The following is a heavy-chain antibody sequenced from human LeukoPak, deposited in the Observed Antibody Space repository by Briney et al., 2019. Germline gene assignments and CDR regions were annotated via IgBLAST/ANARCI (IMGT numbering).Heavy chain of an antibody. CDR2: IFYAGRT. D-gene: IGHD3-3*02. V-gene: IGHV4-59*12. CDR1: GGSISSYY. CDR3: ARIGPILGAAWVDY. J-gene: IGHJ4*02. Sequence: SETLSLTCTVSGGSISSYYWSWIRQPPGKGLEWIGYIFYAGRTYYNPSLKSRVTMSVDTSKNQFSLRLSSVTAVDTAVYYCARIGPILGAAWVDYWGQGTLVSVSS.